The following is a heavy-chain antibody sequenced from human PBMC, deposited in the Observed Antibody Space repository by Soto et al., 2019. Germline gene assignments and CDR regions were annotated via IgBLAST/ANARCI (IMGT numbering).Heavy chain of an antibody. CDR3: AKQRAGYGSGSDTYDFDF. D-gene: IGHD3-10*01. CDR2: LSGSGGTS. J-gene: IGHJ4*02. V-gene: IGHV3-23*01. CDR1: GFTFSTYA. Sequence: EVQLLESGGGLVQPGGSLRLSCSTSGFTFSTYAMNWVRLAPGKGLEWVSALSGSGGTSYYADSVRGRFTISRDNSKNTLFLQMNSLRAEDTGLYYCAKQRAGYGSGSDTYDFDFWGQGTLVTVSS.